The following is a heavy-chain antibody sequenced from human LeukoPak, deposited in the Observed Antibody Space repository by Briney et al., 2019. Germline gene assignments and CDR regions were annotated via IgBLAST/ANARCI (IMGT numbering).Heavy chain of an antibody. CDR3: ARVLHAPYLIDS. D-gene: IGHD2-8*01. CDR2: VFRLQTVRT. CDR1: DSSITSTYY. J-gene: IGHJ4*02. V-gene: IGHV4-38-2*02. Sequence: SETLSLTCTVSDSSITSTYYWAWFRQPPGKGLEWIATVFRLQTVRTFYNPSLESRVTMSLDPSQNPFSLTLTSVTAADTALYFCARVLHAPYLIDSWGQGTLVTVSS.